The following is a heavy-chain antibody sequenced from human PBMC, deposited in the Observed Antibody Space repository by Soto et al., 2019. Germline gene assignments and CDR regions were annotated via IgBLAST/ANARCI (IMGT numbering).Heavy chain of an antibody. D-gene: IGHD4-17*01. J-gene: IGHJ5*02. V-gene: IGHV2-5*01. CDR1: GFSLNTAGAG. Sequence: QITLRESGPTPVKPTQTLTLTCTFSGFSLNTAGAGVGWIRQSPGKALEWLALIYWNEDKRYSPSLKSRLTITKDTSKNPVGLTMINMDPVDTATYYCAHRGYGDYPRDNWFDPWGQGTLVTVAS. CDR3: AHRGYGDYPRDNWFDP. CDR2: IYWNEDK.